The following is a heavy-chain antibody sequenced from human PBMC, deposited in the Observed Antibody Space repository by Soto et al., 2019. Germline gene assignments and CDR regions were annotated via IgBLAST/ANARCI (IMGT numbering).Heavy chain of an antibody. D-gene: IGHD3-9*01. J-gene: IGHJ4*02. CDR2: IISIFGTA. V-gene: IGHV1-69*13. CDR3: ARGSVLRYFDWLSSPFDY. CDR1: GGTFSSYA. Sequence: SVKVSCTASGGTFSSYAISWVRQAPGQGLEWMGGIISIFGTANYAQKFQGRVTITADESTSTAYMELSSLRSEDTAVYYCARGSVLRYFDWLSSPFDYWGQGTLVTVSS.